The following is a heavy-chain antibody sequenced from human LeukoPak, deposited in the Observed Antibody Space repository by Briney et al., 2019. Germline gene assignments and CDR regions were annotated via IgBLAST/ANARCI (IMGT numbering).Heavy chain of an antibody. CDR2: ISSSTKYI. CDR3: ARDVYCSGAACYPLPDY. CDR1: GFTFDTYS. D-gene: IGHD2-15*01. J-gene: IGHJ4*02. V-gene: IGHV3-21*01. Sequence: GGSLRLPCAASGFTFDTYSMNWVPWFPARALKGVPSISSSTKYIHYADSVRDRFTLSRDNPKTSLYLEMSSLTAEDTAVYYCARDVYCSGAACYPLPDYWGQGTQVTVSP.